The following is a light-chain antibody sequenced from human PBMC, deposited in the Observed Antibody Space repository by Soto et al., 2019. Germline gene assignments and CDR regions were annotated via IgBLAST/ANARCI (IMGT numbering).Light chain of an antibody. J-gene: IGKJ5*01. CDR1: QSVSTSY. V-gene: IGKV3-20*01. CDR2: GAS. CDR3: QQYGVSPIT. Sequence: EIVLAQSPGTLSLSPGDRATLSCRASQSVSTSYLGWYQQKPGQAPRLLIYGASSRATGIPDRFRGSGSGTDFTLTISRLEPEDFAVYYCQQYGVSPITFGQGTRLEIQ.